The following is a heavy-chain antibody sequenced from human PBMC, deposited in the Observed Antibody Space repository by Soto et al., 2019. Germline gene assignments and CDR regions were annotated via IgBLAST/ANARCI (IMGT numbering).Heavy chain of an antibody. J-gene: IGHJ6*02. D-gene: IGHD3-3*01. V-gene: IGHV4-59*01. CDR2: IYYSGST. CDR1: GGSISGYY. CDR3: ARDQRYYDFWSGSTPYYYYGMDV. Sequence: KASETLSLTCTVSGGSISGYYWSWIRQPPGKGLEWIGYIYYSGSTNYNPSLKSRVTISVDTSKNQFSLKLSSVTAADTAVYYCARDQRYYDFWSGSTPYYYYGMDVWGQGTTVTVSS.